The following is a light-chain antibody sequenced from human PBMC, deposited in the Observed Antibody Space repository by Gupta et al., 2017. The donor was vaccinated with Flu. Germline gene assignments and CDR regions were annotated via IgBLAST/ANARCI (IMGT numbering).Light chain of an antibody. CDR1: RSNVGHNP. Sequence: QSVPTQPASASRTPGQRLTMSCSGSRSNVGHNPVNWYQHVPGTAPKFLLSTLSHRPSGTPERFSTSKSGNSASLTTNGLQPEDEAIYYCAAWDESLDGAVFGGGTKLTVL. J-gene: IGLJ2*01. CDR3: AAWDESLDGAV. CDR2: TLS. V-gene: IGLV1-44*01.